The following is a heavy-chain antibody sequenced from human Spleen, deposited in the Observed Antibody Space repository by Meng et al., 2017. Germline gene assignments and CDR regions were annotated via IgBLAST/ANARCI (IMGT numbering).Heavy chain of an antibody. CDR1: GGSFSGYY. CDR2: INHSGST. J-gene: IGHJ5*02. V-gene: IGHV4-34*01. CDR3: ARATTAAAKGRWFDP. Sequence: QVELPQGGAGLWKPSETLSLTCAVYGGSFSGYYWSWIRQPPGKGLEWIGEINHSGSTNYNPSLKSRVTISVDTSKNQFSLKLSSVTAADTAVYYCARATTAAAKGRWFDPWGQGTLVTVSS. D-gene: IGHD6-13*01.